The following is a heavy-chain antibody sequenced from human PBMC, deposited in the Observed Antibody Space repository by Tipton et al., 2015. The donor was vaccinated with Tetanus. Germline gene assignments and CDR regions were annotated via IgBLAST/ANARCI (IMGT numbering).Heavy chain of an antibody. CDR1: GGSLSTFY. V-gene: IGHV4-4*07. D-gene: IGHD1-26*01. CDR3: ARDQARGARGWNYFDY. J-gene: IGHJ4*02. CDR2: IYSSGST. Sequence: TLSLTCTVSGGSLSTFYWNWIRQPAGKGLEWIGRIYSSGSTNYNPSLKSRVTMSIDTSKNQFSLELTSVTAADTAVYYCARDQARGARGWNYFDYWGQGTLVTVSS.